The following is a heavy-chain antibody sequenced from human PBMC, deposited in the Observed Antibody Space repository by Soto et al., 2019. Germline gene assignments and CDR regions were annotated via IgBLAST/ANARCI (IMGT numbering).Heavy chain of an antibody. Sequence: PSETLSLTCTVSGGSVSSGSYYWSWIRQPPGKGLEWIGYIYYSGSTNYNPSLKSRVTISVDTSKNQFSLKLSSVTAADTAVYYCATGNWFDPWGQGTLVTVSS. CDR2: IYYSGST. CDR1: GGSVSSGSYY. V-gene: IGHV4-61*01. D-gene: IGHD7-27*01. CDR3: ATGNWFDP. J-gene: IGHJ5*02.